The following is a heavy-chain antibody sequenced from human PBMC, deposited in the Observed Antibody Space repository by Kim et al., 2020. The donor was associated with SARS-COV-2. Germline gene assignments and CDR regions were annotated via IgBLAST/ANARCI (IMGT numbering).Heavy chain of an antibody. CDR2: TNHRGTT. D-gene: IGHD3-9*01. V-gene: IGHV4-34*01. CDR1: GENFRAYY. Sequence: SETLSLTCAVYGENFRAYYWSWIRQPPGKGLEWIGETNHRGTTQYNPSLKSRVTISVDTSKSQFSLKLSSVTAADTAVYYCARARYFDWLLGRTADNYFDPWGQGTLVTVSS. J-gene: IGHJ5*02. CDR3: ARARYFDWLLGRTADNYFDP.